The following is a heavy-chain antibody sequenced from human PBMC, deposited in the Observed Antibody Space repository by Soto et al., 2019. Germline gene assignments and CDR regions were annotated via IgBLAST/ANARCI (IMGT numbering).Heavy chain of an antibody. J-gene: IGHJ4*02. CDR2: ISSSSTI. CDR1: GFTFSSYS. Sequence: EVQLVESGGGLVQPGGSLRLSCAASGFTFSSYSMNWVRQAPGKGLEWVSYISSSSTIYYADSVKGRFTISRDNAKNSLYLQMNSLRAEDTAVYYCARANGSPGDFDYWGQGTLVTVSS. CDR3: ARANGSPGDFDY. V-gene: IGHV3-48*01. D-gene: IGHD2-8*01.